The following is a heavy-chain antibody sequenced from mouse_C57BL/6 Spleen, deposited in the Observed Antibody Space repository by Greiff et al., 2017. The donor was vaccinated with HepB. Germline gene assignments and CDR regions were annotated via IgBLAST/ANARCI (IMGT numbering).Heavy chain of an antibody. V-gene: IGHV1-50*01. D-gene: IGHD1-1*01. CDR2: IDPSDSYT. J-gene: IGHJ2*01. CDR3: ARSYYYGSSPHYFDY. Sequence: QVQLQQPGAELVKPGASVKLSCKASGYTFTSYWMQWVKQRPGQGLEWIGEIDPSDSYTNYNQKFKGKATLTVDTSSSTAYMQRSSLTSEDSAVYYCARSYYYGSSPHYFDYWGQGTTLTVSS. CDR1: GYTFTSYW.